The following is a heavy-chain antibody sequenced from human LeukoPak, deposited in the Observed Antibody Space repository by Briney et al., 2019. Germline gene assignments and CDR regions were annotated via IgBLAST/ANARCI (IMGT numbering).Heavy chain of an antibody. V-gene: IGHV7-4-1*02. J-gene: IGHJ5*02. CDR1: GYTFTSYY. Sequence: ASVKVSCKASGYTFTSYYMHWVRQAPGQGLEWMGWFNTNTGNPTYAQGFTGRFVFSLDTSVSTAYLQISSLKAEDTAVYYCARDSWDWNQDWFDPWGQGTLVTVSS. CDR3: ARDSWDWNQDWFDP. CDR2: FNTNTGNP. D-gene: IGHD1-1*01.